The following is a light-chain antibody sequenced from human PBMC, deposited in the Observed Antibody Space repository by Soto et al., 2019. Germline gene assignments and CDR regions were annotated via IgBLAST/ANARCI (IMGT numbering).Light chain of an antibody. V-gene: IGKV3-11*01. CDR1: QSVSRY. Sequence: EIVLTQSPVTLSLSPGERATLSCRASQSVSRYLAWYQQKPGRAPRLLIYDASNRATGIPGRFSGSGSGTDFTLTVSGLEPEDFAVYYCQHRDNWPPMYTFGQGTKLEIK. J-gene: IGKJ2*01. CDR2: DAS. CDR3: QHRDNWPPMYT.